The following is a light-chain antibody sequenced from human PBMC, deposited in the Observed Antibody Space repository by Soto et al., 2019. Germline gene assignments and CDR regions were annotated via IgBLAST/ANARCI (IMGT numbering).Light chain of an antibody. V-gene: IGKV1-5*01. J-gene: IGKJ1*01. CDR1: QSISVW. CDR3: QQYNSYSWT. CDR2: DAS. Sequence: DIQMTQSPSTLSASVGERVTITCRASQSISVWMAWYQQKPGRAPKLLIYDASNLESGVPSRFSGSGSGTEFTLAISSLQPDDCATYYCQQYNSYSWTFGQGTKVEIK.